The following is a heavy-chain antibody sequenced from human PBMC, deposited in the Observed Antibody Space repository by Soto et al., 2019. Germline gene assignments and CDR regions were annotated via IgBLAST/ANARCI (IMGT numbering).Heavy chain of an antibody. CDR3: AAQLWAYYYYGMDV. D-gene: IGHD5-18*01. V-gene: IGHV4-61*01. CDR2: IYYSGST. CDR1: GGSVSSGSYY. J-gene: IGHJ6*02. Sequence: SETLSLTCTVSGGSVSSGSYYWSWIRQPPGKGLEWIGYIYYSGSTNYNPSLKSRVTISVDTSKNQFSLKLSSVTAADTAVYYCAAQLWAYYYYGMDVWGQGTTVTVSS.